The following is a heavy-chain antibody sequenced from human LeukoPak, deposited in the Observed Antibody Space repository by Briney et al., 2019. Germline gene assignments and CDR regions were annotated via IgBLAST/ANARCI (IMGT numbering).Heavy chain of an antibody. CDR3: ARDLRYYDYVWGSYRLNY. V-gene: IGHV1-2*06. J-gene: IGHJ4*02. D-gene: IGHD3-16*02. Sequence: ASVKVSCKASGYTFTGYYMHWVRQAPGQGLEWMGRINPNSGGTNYAQKFQGRVTMTRDTSISTAYMELSRLRSDDTAVYYCARDLRYYDYVWGSYRLNYWGQETLVTVSS. CDR2: INPNSGGT. CDR1: GYTFTGYY.